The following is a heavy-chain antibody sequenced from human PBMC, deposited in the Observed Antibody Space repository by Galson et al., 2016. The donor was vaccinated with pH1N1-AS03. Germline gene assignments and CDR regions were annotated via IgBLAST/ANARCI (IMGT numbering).Heavy chain of an antibody. Sequence: LRLSCAASGFTFRYAWLSWVRQAPGKGLEWVGRIKSKTDGGTTDFAAPVEGRFTISRDDSKNMLYLQMNSLKTEDSAMYYCTKEGYGDYFDYWGQGTLVTVSS. CDR3: TKEGYGDYFDY. V-gene: IGHV3-15*01. CDR2: IKSKTDGGTT. J-gene: IGHJ4*02. CDR1: GFTFRYAW. D-gene: IGHD4-17*01.